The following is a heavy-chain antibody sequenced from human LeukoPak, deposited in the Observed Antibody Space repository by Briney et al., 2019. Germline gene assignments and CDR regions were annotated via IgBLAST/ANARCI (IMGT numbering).Heavy chain of an antibody. V-gene: IGHV3-30-3*01. CDR2: ISYDGSNK. Sequence: SGGSLRLSCAASGFTFSSYAMHWVRQAPGKGLEWVAVISYDGSNKYYADSVKGRFTISRDNSKNTLYLQMNSLRAEDTAVYYCAKESYYYGSGSTGDAFDIWGQGTMVTVSS. D-gene: IGHD3-10*01. CDR1: GFTFSSYA. J-gene: IGHJ3*02. CDR3: AKESYYYGSGSTGDAFDI.